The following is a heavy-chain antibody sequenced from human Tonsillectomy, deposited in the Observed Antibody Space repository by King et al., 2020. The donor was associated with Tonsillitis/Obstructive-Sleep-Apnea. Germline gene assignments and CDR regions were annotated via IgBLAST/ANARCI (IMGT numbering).Heavy chain of an antibody. V-gene: IGHV3-30*01. CDR1: GFTFSSYA. J-gene: IGHJ4*02. CDR2: ISYDGGNK. CDR3: ARDPDYSSGLGLTLDY. Sequence: VQLVESGGGVVQPGRSLRLSCAASGFTFSSYAMHWVRQAPGKGLEWVAVISYDGGNKYYADSVKGRFTISSDNSKNTLYLQMNSLRAEDTAVYYCARDPDYSSGLGLTLDYWGQGTLVTVSS. D-gene: IGHD6-19*01.